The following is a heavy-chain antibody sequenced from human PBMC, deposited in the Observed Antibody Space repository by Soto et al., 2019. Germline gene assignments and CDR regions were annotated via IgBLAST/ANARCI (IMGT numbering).Heavy chain of an antibody. D-gene: IGHD5-12*01. J-gene: IGHJ4*02. CDR1: GFSFDTYA. V-gene: IGHV3-23*01. CDR2: ISGSGGNP. Sequence: EAQLLESGGGLVQPGGSLRVSCAASGFSFDTYAMSWVRQAPGKGLEWVSTISGSGGNPYYADSVTGRFTISRDNSTTVLYLQMPSRRAEGTALYYCAKLGMTTINRDYWGQGTQVTVSS. CDR3: AKLGMTTINRDY.